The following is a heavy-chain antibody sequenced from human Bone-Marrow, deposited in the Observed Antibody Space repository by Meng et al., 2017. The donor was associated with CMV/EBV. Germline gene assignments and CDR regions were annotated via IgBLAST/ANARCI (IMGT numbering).Heavy chain of an antibody. V-gene: IGHV1-2*02. CDR1: GYTFTGYY. Sequence: ASVKVSCKASGYTFTGYYMHWVRQAPGQGLEWMGWINPNSGGTNYAQKFQGRVTMTRDTSISTAYMELSRLRSDDTAVYYCARVGGYCSSTSCYKTGTGPMDVWGQGTTVTVS. D-gene: IGHD2-2*02. CDR2: INPNSGGT. CDR3: ARVGGYCSSTSCYKTGTGPMDV. J-gene: IGHJ6*02.